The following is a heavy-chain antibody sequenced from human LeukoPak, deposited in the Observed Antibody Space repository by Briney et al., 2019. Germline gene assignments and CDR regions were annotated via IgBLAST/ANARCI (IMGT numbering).Heavy chain of an antibody. CDR3: ASLYSGPTGY. Sequence: GGSLRLSCAASGFTVSSNYMSWVRQAPGKGLEWVSSISSSSSYIYYADSVKGRFTISRDNAKNSLYLQMNSLRAEDTAVYYCASLYSGPTGYWGQGTLVTVSS. J-gene: IGHJ4*02. D-gene: IGHD1-26*01. CDR1: GFTVSSNY. V-gene: IGHV3-21*01. CDR2: ISSSSSYI.